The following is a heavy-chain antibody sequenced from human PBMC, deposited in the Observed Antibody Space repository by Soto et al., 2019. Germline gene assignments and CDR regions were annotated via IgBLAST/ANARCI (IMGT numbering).Heavy chain of an antibody. D-gene: IGHD6-19*01. J-gene: IGHJ6*02. CDR2: INPSGGST. CDR3: ARWPSGIAVAGRTWLYGMDV. CDR1: GYTFTSYY. V-gene: IGHV1-46*01. Sequence: ASVKVSCKASGYTFTSYYIHWVRQAPGQGLECMGIINPSGGSTSYAQKFQGRVTMARDTSTSTVYMELSSLKASDTAMYYCARWPSGIAVAGRTWLYGMDVWGQGTTVTVSS.